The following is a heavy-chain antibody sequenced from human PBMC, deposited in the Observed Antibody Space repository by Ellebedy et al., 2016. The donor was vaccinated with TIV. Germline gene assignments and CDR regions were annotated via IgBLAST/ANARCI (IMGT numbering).Heavy chain of an antibody. Sequence: MPSETLSLTCTVSGGSXLSSGYYWDXXRQPPGLGLEWIGKIYYSGSTYDNPSLKSPVTPSVHTSKNQVSLTLSSVTAADTAVYYGETRILAVALNAFYNWGKGTMVTVSS. CDR2: IYYSGST. CDR1: GGSXLSSGYY. J-gene: IGHJ3*02. CDR3: ETRILAVALNAFYN. V-gene: IGHV4-39*07. D-gene: IGHD6-19*01.